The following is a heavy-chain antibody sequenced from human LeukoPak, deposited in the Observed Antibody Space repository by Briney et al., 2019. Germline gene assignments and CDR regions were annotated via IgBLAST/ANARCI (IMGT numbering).Heavy chain of an antibody. Sequence: GGSLRLSCVASVFTFSSSTMNCVRQAPGKGLGWGSSISSSSYIYYADSVKGRFTISRDNAKNSLYLQMNSLRAEDTAVYYCARDNYYYDSSGYYHFDYWGQGTLVTVSS. V-gene: IGHV3-21*01. CDR2: ISSSSYI. CDR1: VFTFSSST. CDR3: ARDNYYYDSSGYYHFDY. J-gene: IGHJ4*02. D-gene: IGHD3-22*01.